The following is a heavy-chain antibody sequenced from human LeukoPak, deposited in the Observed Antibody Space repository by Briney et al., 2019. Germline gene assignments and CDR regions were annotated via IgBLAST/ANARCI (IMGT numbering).Heavy chain of an antibody. CDR3: AREGSGWYGNFDY. CDR2: INPDSGGT. Sequence: ASVKVSCKASTYTFTGYYMHWVRQAPGQGLEWMGWINPDSGGTNYAQKFQGRVTMTRDTSISTAYMEVSRLRSDDTAVYYCAREGSGWYGNFDYWGQGTLVTVSS. J-gene: IGHJ4*02. CDR1: TYTFTGYY. D-gene: IGHD6-19*01. V-gene: IGHV1-2*02.